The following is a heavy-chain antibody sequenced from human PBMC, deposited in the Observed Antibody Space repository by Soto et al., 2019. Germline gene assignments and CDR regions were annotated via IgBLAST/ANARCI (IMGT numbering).Heavy chain of an antibody. Sequence: GGSLSLSCVGCGFTFSTYWMYWVRQAPGKGPVWVSRINSYGSSTHDADSVKGRFTISRDNSKNTLYLQMNSLRAEDTAVYYCARESGSASYGYHLAYWGQGTLVTVSS. J-gene: IGHJ4*02. CDR3: ARESGSASYGYHLAY. V-gene: IGHV3-74*01. CDR2: INSYGSST. D-gene: IGHD5-18*01. CDR1: GFTFSTYW.